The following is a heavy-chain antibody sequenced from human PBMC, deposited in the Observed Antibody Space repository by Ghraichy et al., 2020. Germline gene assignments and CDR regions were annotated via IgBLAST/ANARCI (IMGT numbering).Heavy chain of an antibody. V-gene: IGHV7-4-1*02. CDR3: ARGPWERLLKALDY. D-gene: IGHD1-1*01. Sequence: ASVKVSCKASGYTFSTYGLNWVRQAPRQRPEWMGWINANTGNPTYVQGFTGRFVFSVDTSVSTAYLEINSLKPEDTAIYYCARGPWERLLKALDYWGQGTLVTVS. CDR1: GYTFSTYG. J-gene: IGHJ4*02. CDR2: INANTGNP.